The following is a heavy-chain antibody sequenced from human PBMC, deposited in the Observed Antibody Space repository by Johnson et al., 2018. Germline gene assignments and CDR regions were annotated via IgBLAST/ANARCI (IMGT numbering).Heavy chain of an antibody. D-gene: IGHD6-25*01. CDR3: GRDAEQRYDEDYMDV. J-gene: IGHJ6*03. CDR1: GFTFGDYA. Sequence: VQLQESGGGLVQPGGSLRLSCAASGFTFGDYAMSWLRQAPGKGLERLSYISTSSNTIWYADSLRGRFTISRDKAKNSLYLQMNSLRAEDTAVYFCGRDAEQRYDEDYMDVWGKGAAVTVYS. V-gene: IGHV3-48*01. CDR2: ISTSSNTI.